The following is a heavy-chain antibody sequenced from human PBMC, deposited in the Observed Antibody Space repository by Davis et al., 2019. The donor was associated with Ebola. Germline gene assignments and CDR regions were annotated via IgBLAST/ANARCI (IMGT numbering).Heavy chain of an antibody. J-gene: IGHJ4*02. CDR3: ARGRVRDIVVVPAAILDY. CDR1: GFTFSSYS. V-gene: IGHV3-21*01. D-gene: IGHD2-2*01. CDR2: ISSSSSYI. Sequence: GESLKISCAASGFTFSSYSMNWVRQAPGKGLEWVSSISSSSSYIYYADSVKGRFTISRDNAKNSLYLQMNSLRAEDTAVYYCARGRVRDIVVVPAAILDYWGQGTLVTVSS.